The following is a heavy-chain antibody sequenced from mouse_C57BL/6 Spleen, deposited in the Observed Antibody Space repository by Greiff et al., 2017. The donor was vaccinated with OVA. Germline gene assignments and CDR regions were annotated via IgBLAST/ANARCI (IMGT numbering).Heavy chain of an antibody. J-gene: IGHJ2*01. CDR1: GYTFTSYW. Sequence: QVQLKQPGAELVRPGSSVKLSCKASGYTFTSYWMDWVKQRPGQGLEWIGNIYPSDSGTHYNQKFKDKATLTVDKSSSTAYMQLSSLTSEDSAVYDCARAGEYYGSSKVPLDYWGQGTTLTVSS. CDR2: IYPSDSGT. CDR3: ARAGEYYGSSKVPLDY. D-gene: IGHD1-1*01. V-gene: IGHV1-61*01.